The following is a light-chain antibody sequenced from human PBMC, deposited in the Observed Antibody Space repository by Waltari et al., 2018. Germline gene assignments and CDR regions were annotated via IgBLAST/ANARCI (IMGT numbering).Light chain of an antibody. CDR3: QQYDDWS. CDR1: QSVTTN. J-gene: IGKJ2*01. V-gene: IGKV3-15*01. Sequence: EIVLMQSPATLSVSLGGRATLSCRASQSVTTNLAWYQQRPGQAPSLLIYDASTRAPGVPARFSGSGSGTEFTLTISSLQSTDFAVYYCQQYDDWSFGQGTKLEIK. CDR2: DAS.